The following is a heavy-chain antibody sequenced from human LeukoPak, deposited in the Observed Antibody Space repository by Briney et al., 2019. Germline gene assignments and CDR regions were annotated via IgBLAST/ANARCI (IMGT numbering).Heavy chain of an antibody. CDR2: IYYTGST. D-gene: IGHD3-3*02. Sequence: SETLSLTCTVSGGSISSYYWSWIRQPPGKGLEWIGYIYYTGSTNYNPSLKSRVTISLDTSKNQFSLKLSSMTAADTAVYYCARIGPILGAAWVDYWGQGTLVSVSS. CDR1: GGSISSYY. CDR3: ARIGPILGAAWVDY. V-gene: IGHV4-59*08. J-gene: IGHJ4*02.